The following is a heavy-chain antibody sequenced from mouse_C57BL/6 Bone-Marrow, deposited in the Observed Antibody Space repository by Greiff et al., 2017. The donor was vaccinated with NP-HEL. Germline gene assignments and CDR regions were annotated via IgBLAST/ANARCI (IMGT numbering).Heavy chain of an antibody. CDR3: ARLDYGSSFAY. D-gene: IGHD1-1*01. V-gene: IGHV15-2*01. CDR1: DSEVFPIAY. CDR2: ILPSIGRT. J-gene: IGHJ3*01. Sequence: QVQLKESGSELRSPGSSVKLSCKDFDSEVFPIAYMSWVRQKPGHGFEWIGGILPSIGRTIYGEKFEDKATLDADTLSNTAYLELNSLTSEDSAIYYCARLDYGSSFAYWGQGTLVTVSA.